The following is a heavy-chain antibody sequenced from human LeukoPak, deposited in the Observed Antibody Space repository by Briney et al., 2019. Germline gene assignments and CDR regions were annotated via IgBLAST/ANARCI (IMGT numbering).Heavy chain of an antibody. Sequence: SQTLSLTCAISGDSVSSNSAAWNWIRQSPSRGLEWLGRTYYRSKWYNDYAVSVKSRITINPDTSKNQFSLKLSSVTAADTAIYYCARRVTTRLPFRYWGQGTLVTVSS. CDR3: ARRVTTRLPFRY. V-gene: IGHV6-1*01. CDR2: TYYRSKWYN. CDR1: GDSVSSNSAA. D-gene: IGHD4-17*01. J-gene: IGHJ4*02.